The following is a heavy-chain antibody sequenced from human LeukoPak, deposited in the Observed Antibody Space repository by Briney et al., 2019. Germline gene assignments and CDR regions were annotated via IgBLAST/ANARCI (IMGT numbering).Heavy chain of an antibody. CDR3: ARGADFWSGYWRFDY. CDR2: IYYSGST. V-gene: IGHV4-61*01. J-gene: IGHJ4*02. CDR1: GGSVSSGSYY. D-gene: IGHD3-3*01. Sequence: SETLSLTCTVSGGSVSSGSYYWSWIRQPPGKGLEWIGYIYYSGSTNYNPSLKSRVTISVDTSKNQFSLKLSSVTAADTAVYYCARGADFWSGYWRFDYWGQGTLVTVSS.